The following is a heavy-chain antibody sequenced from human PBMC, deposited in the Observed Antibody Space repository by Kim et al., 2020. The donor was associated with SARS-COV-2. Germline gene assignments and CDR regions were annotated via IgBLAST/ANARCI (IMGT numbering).Heavy chain of an antibody. CDR1: GFTFSNYE. V-gene: IGHV3-48*03. CDR2: ISSSGSTI. J-gene: IGHJ6*03. D-gene: IGHD3-3*01. Sequence: GGSLRLSCAASGFTFSNYEMNWVRQAPGKGLEWVSYISSSGSTIYYADSVKGRFTISRDNAKNSLYLQMNSLRAEDTAVYYCAGKYYDCWSGSLSLYYCYMDVWGKGAPVTVSS. CDR3: AGKYYDCWSGSLSLYYCYMDV.